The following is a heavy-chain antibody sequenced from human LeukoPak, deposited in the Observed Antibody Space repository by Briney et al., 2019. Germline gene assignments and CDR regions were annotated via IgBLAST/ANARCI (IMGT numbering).Heavy chain of an antibody. CDR3: ARDGSSAVADY. V-gene: IGHV4-38-2*02. CDR2: INNSGST. Sequence: PSETLSLTCTVSGYSISTSYYWGWIRQPPGKGLEWIGSINNSGSTYHNPSLKSRVTMSVDTSNNQFSLKLSSVTAADTAVYYCARDGSSAVADYWGQGTLVTVSS. J-gene: IGHJ4*02. CDR1: GYSISTSYY. D-gene: IGHD6-19*01.